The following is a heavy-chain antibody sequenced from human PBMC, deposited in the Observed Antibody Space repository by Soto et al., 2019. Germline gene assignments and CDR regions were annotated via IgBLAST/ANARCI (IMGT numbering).Heavy chain of an antibody. Sequence: GASVKVSCKASGGTFSSYAISWVRQAPGQGLEWMGGIIPIFGTANYAQKFQGRVTITVDKSTSTAYMELSSLGSEDTAVYYCARGEYYDFWSAPGGWFDPWGQGTLVTVSS. J-gene: IGHJ5*02. CDR1: GGTFSSYA. V-gene: IGHV1-69*06. CDR3: ARGEYYDFWSAPGGWFDP. D-gene: IGHD3-3*01. CDR2: IIPIFGTA.